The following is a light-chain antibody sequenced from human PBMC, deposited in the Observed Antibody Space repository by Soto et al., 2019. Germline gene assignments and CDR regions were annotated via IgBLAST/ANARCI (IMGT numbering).Light chain of an antibody. V-gene: IGKV3-20*01. J-gene: IGKJ3*01. Sequence: EIELTQSPGTLSLSPGDRATLSCRASQSISNSYFAWYQQKPGQAPRLLISAASTMSTGRPARFSGGGSGTDFTLTISRLQPEDFAVYYCQQYGSSPFTFGPGTKVDIK. CDR1: QSISNSY. CDR3: QQYGSSPFT. CDR2: AAS.